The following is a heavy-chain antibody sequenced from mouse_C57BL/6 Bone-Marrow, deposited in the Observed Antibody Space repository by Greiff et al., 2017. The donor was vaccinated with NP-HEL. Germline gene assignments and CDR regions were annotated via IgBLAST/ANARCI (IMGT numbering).Heavy chain of an antibody. CDR3: ARRGWLQRAY. J-gene: IGHJ3*01. CDR1: GYSFTGYY. D-gene: IGHD2-3*01. V-gene: IGHV1-42*01. Sequence: VQLQQSGPELVKPGASVKISCKASGYSFTGYYMNWVKQSPEKSLEWIGEINPSTGGTTYNQKFKAKATLTVDKSSSTAYMQLKSLTSEDSAVYYCARRGWLQRAYWGQGTLVTVSA. CDR2: INPSTGGT.